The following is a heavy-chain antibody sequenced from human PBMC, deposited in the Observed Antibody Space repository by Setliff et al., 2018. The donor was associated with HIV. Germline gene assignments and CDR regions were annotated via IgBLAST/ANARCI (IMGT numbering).Heavy chain of an antibody. CDR1: ALTFSNYA. J-gene: IGHJ6*03. V-gene: IGHV3-23*03. Sequence: PGGSLRLSCAASALTFSNYAMSWVRQAPGKGLEWVAVIYSGERRTQYADSVKGRFTISRDNSKNTLYMQMNSLRAEDTALYYCARDPVFRGIVATIPYYYMDVWGKGTTVTVSS. CDR2: IYSGERRT. CDR3: ARDPVFRGIVATIPYYYMDV. D-gene: IGHD5-12*01.